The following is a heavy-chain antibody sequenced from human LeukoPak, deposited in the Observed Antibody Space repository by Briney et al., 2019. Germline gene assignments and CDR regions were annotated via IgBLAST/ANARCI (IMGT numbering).Heavy chain of an antibody. D-gene: IGHD3-9*01. J-gene: IGHJ6*03. CDR3: ARDRGDILSGLYMDV. Sequence: GASVKVSCKASGYTFTRYGVSWVRQAPGQGLECMGWISAYNGHTNYAQKFQGRVTMTTDTSTSTASMELGSLRSDDTAVYYCARDRGDILSGLYMDVWGKGTTVTVSS. V-gene: IGHV1-18*01. CDR2: ISAYNGHT. CDR1: GYTFTRYG.